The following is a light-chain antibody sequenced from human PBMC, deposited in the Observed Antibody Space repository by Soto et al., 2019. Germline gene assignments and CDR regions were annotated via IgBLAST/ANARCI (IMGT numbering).Light chain of an antibody. J-gene: IGLJ1*01. Sequence: QSVLTQPPSVSAAPGQKVTISCSGSSSNIGNNYVSWYQQLPGTAPKLLIYENNKRPSGIPDRFSGSKSGTSATLGITGLQTGDEADDYCGTWDSSLSAYVFGTGTKVTVL. CDR2: ENN. CDR1: SSNIGNNY. CDR3: GTWDSSLSAYV. V-gene: IGLV1-51*02.